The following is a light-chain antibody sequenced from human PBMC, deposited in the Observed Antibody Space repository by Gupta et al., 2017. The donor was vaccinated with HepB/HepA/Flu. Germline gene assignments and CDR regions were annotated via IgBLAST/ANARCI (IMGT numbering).Light chain of an antibody. V-gene: IGKV1-5*03. Sequence: DIHITPSPSTLSASVGDRVTIPCRASHSSSDWLDWYQQKPGKAPKLLIYKTSTLESGVPTRFSGSGRGSGTELTLTISSLQPDDFAAYYCHQYNSYSLTFGGGTKVEI. CDR3: HQYNSYSLT. CDR1: HSSSDW. CDR2: KTS. J-gene: IGKJ4*01.